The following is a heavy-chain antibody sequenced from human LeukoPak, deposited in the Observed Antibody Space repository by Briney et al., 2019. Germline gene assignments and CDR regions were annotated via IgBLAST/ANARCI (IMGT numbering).Heavy chain of an antibody. D-gene: IGHD2-21*02. CDR2: ISYDGSNK. Sequence: GGSLRLSCAASGFTFSSYAMHWVRQAPGKGLEWVAVISYDGSNKYYADSVKGRFTISRDNAKNSLYLQMNSLRAEDTAVYYCARGCGGDCYFFDYWGQGTLVTVSS. CDR3: ARGCGGDCYFFDY. V-gene: IGHV3-30*04. J-gene: IGHJ4*02. CDR1: GFTFSSYA.